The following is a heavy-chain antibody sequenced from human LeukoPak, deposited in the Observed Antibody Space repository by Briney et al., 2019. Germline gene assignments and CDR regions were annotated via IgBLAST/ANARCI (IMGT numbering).Heavy chain of an antibody. Sequence: GGSLRLSCEASGFTFNTYSVNWARQAPGKGLEWVSSIDSSGGYMFYADSVKGRFIISRDNAKDSLYLQMNSLRVEDTAVHYCLRGDRRDYWGQGTLVTVSS. V-gene: IGHV3-21*06. J-gene: IGHJ4*02. CDR2: IDSSGGYM. CDR1: GFTFNTYS. CDR3: LRGDRRDY.